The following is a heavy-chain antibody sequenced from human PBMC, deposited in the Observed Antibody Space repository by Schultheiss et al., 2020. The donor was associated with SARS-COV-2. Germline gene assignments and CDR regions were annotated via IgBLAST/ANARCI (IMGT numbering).Heavy chain of an antibody. D-gene: IGHD5-18*01. CDR1: GASFSGHY. Sequence: SQTLSLTCVVYGASFSGHYWNWIRQPPGKGLEWIGEMIHSGSTNYKSSLKSRVTISVDKSKNQFSLKLSSVTAADTAVYYCARTAMARGAYYFDYWGQGTLVTVSS. CDR2: MIHSGST. J-gene: IGHJ4*02. V-gene: IGHV4-34*12. CDR3: ARTAMARGAYYFDY.